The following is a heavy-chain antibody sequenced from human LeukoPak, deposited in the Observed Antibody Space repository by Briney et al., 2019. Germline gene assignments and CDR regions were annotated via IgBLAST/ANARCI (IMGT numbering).Heavy chain of an antibody. Sequence: GGSLRLSCAASGFTFSNYWMSWVRQAPGKGLEWVAIIWYDGSNKYYADSVKGRFTISRDNSKNTLYLQMNSLRTEDTAVYHCAKEAAVAGVGYNWFDPWGQGTLVTVSS. D-gene: IGHD6-19*01. CDR3: AKEAAVAGVGYNWFDP. V-gene: IGHV3-33*06. CDR2: IWYDGSNK. J-gene: IGHJ5*02. CDR1: GFTFSNYW.